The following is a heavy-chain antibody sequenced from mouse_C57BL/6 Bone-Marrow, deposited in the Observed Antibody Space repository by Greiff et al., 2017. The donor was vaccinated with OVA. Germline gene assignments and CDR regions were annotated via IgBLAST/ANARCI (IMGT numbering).Heavy chain of an antibody. CDR1: GFTFSSYG. D-gene: IGHD3-3*01. Sequence: EVMLVESGGDLVKPGGSLKLSCAASGFTFSSYGMSWVRQTPDKRLEWVATISSGGSYTYYPDSVKGRFTITRDNTKNTLYLQLSSLQSEDTALYYCASQGGTGFDYWGQGTTLTVSS. J-gene: IGHJ2*01. CDR2: ISSGGSYT. V-gene: IGHV5-6*01. CDR3: ASQGGTGFDY.